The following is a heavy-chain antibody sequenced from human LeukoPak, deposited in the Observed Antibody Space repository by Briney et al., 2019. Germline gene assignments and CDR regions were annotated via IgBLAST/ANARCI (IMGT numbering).Heavy chain of an antibody. D-gene: IGHD6-13*01. Sequence: GGSLRLACAASGFTFSSYWMTWVRQAPGKGLEWVANIKQDGSEKYYGDSVKGRFTISRDNAQNSLYLQMNSLRAEDTAVYHCARDRVQRSSWYRGALGYWGQGTLVTVSS. CDR1: GFTFSSYW. CDR3: ARDRVQRSSWYRGALGY. V-gene: IGHV3-7*01. CDR2: IKQDGSEK. J-gene: IGHJ4*02.